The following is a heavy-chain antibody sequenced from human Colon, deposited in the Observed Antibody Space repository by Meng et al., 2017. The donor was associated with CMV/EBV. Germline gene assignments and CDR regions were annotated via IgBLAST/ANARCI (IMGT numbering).Heavy chain of an antibody. Sequence: LVESGGGVVQPVRSLRLSCAASQFTFSDYGMPWVRQAPGKGVEWVAVIAHDGSIVFYADSVKGRFTISRDNSKNTLSLQMNSLRIEDTALYYCARGHCSGGSCYLVDYWGQGTLVTVSS. CDR1: QFTFSDYG. V-gene: IGHV3-30*03. J-gene: IGHJ4*02. CDR2: IAHDGSIV. D-gene: IGHD2-15*01. CDR3: ARGHCSGGSCYLVDY.